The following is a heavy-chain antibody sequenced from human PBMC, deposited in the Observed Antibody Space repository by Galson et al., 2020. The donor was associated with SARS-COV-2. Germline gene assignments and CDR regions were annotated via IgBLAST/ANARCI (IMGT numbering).Heavy chain of an antibody. CDR2: ITESGDNT. Sequence: GGSLRLSCAVSGFTFNNYAMNWVRQAPGKGLEWVSSITESGDNTYYADSMKGRFIISRDNSKKPLYLQMNGLRAEDTAMYFCVRWQYYYNSGGRGFFYYWGQGTLLTVSS. CDR3: VRWQYYYNSGGRGFFYY. J-gene: IGHJ4*02. D-gene: IGHD3-22*01. CDR1: GFTFNNYA. V-gene: IGHV3-23*01.